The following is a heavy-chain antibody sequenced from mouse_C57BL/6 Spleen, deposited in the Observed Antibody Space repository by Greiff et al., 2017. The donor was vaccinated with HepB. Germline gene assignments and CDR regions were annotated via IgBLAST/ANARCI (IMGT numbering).Heavy chain of an antibody. CDR1: GYTFTSYW. J-gene: IGHJ1*03. CDR3: ARLPLDRYVDV. CDR2: IDPSDSYT. V-gene: IGHV1-69*01. Sequence: QVQLQQPGAELVMPGASVKLSCKASGYTFTSYWMHWVKQRPGQGLEWIGEIDPSDSYTNYNQKFKGKSTLTVDKSSSTAYMQLTSLTSEDSAVYYCARLPLDRYVDVWSTGTTVTVSS.